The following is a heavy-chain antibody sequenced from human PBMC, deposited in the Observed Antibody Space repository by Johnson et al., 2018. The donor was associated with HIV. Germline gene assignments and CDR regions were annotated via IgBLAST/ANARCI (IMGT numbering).Heavy chain of an antibody. D-gene: IGHD1-26*01. V-gene: IGHV3-15*01. Sequence: VQLVESGGGVVQPGGSLRLSCAASGFTVSGNYMNWVRQAPGKGLEWVGRIKSKTDGGTTDYTAPVKGRFTISRDDSKNTLFLQMNSLKTEDTALYYCTAHYRNAFDIWGQGTMVTVSS. CDR1: GFTVSGNY. CDR2: IKSKTDGGTT. J-gene: IGHJ3*02. CDR3: TAHYRNAFDI.